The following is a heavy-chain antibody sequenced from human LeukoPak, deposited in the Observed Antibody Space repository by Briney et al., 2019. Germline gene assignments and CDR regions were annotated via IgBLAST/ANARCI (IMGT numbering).Heavy chain of an antibody. V-gene: IGHV3-23*01. CDR1: GFTFSSYA. Sequence: GGSLRLSCAASGFTFSSYAMSWVRQAPGKGLEWVSAISGSGGSTYYADSVKGRFTISRDNSKNTLYLQMNSLRAEDTAVYYCAKYELGVRNSWPWAFDIWGQGTMVTASS. CDR3: AKYELGVRNSWPWAFDI. CDR2: ISGSGGST. J-gene: IGHJ3*02. D-gene: IGHD5-18*01.